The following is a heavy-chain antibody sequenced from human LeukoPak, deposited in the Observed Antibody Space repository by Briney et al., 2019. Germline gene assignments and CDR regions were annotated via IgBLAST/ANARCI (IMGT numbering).Heavy chain of an antibody. Sequence: GGSLRLSCAGSGFNFSDYYMSWIRRSPGKGLEWISYISVSGRNIYYADSVKGRFTISRDNAKKSLFLQMNSLRADDTAVYYCARAPWLVRYYFDYWGQGTLVTVSS. V-gene: IGHV3-11*01. J-gene: IGHJ4*02. CDR3: ARAPWLVRYYFDY. D-gene: IGHD6-19*01. CDR1: GFNFSDYY. CDR2: ISVSGRNI.